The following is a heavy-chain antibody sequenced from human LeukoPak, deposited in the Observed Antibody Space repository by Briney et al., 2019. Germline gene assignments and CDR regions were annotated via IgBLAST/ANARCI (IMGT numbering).Heavy chain of an antibody. CDR1: GFTFSNYP. D-gene: IGHD2-15*01. J-gene: IGHJ5*02. CDR3: ARGNSFAAFNWFEP. Sequence: GGSLRLSCAASGFTFSNYPMHWVRQAPGKGLEYVSPINSDGGTTYYAYSVSGRFTISRDNSKNTLYLQMGSPRAEDMAAYYCARGNSFAAFNWFEPWGQGTLVIVSS. V-gene: IGHV3-64*01. CDR2: INSDGGTT.